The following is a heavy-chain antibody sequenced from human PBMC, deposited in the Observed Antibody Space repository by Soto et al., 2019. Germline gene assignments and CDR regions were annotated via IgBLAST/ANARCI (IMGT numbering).Heavy chain of an antibody. D-gene: IGHD3-10*01. Sequence: PSETLSLTCSVSGGSISSGDYYWNWIRQPPGKGLEWIGHIYYRGSTYYNSSLKSRVTISLDTSKNQFSLKLSSVTAADTVVYYCAVLSSAGSYYYLGSYYYYYAFDVWGQGTTVTVS. V-gene: IGHV4-30-4*02. CDR1: GGSISSGDYY. CDR3: AVLSSAGSYYYLGSYYYYYAFDV. CDR2: IYYRGST. J-gene: IGHJ6*02.